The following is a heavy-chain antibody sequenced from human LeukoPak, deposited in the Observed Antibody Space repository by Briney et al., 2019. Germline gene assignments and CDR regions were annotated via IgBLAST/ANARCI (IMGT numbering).Heavy chain of an antibody. V-gene: IGHV3-30*03. D-gene: IGHD2-15*01. CDR1: RFTFSSFG. J-gene: IGHJ6*03. Sequence: PGGSLRLSCAASRFTFSSFGMSWVRQAPGKGLEWVAVISYDGTNKYYADSVKGRFTISRDNSKNSLFLQMNSLRAEDTAVYYCARVLRYCSGGNCYSGGLGYMDVWGKGTTVTIPS. CDR2: ISYDGTNK. CDR3: ARVLRYCSGGNCYSGGLGYMDV.